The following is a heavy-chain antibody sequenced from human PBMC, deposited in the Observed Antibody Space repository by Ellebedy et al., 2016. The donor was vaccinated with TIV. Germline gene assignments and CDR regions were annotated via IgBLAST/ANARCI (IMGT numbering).Heavy chain of an antibody. CDR2: IIPIFGTA. CDR3: ARRPWDYYYYGMDV. Sequence: SVKVSXXASGGTFSSYAIGWVRQAPGQGLEWMGGIIPIFGTANYAQKFQGRVTITADESTSTAYMELSSLRSEDTAVYYCARRPWDYYYYGMDVWGQGTTVTVSS. J-gene: IGHJ6*02. D-gene: IGHD7-27*01. CDR1: GGTFSSYA. V-gene: IGHV1-69*13.